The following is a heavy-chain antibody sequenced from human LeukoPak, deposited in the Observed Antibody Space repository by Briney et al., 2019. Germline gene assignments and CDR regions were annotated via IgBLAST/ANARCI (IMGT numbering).Heavy chain of an antibody. CDR2: MNPNSGNT. V-gene: IGHV1-8*03. CDR3: ARGLRYSSSWYSLYYYYYMDV. Sequence: GASVKVSCKASGYTFTSYDINWVRQATGQGLEWMGWMNPNSGNTGYAQKFQGRVTITRNTSISTAYMELSSLRSEDTAVYYCARGLRYSSSWYSLYYYYYMDVWGKGTTVTVSS. J-gene: IGHJ6*03. D-gene: IGHD6-13*01. CDR1: GYTFTSYD.